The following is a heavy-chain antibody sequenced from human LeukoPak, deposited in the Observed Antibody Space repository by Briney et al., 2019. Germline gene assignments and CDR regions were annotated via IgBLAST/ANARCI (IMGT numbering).Heavy chain of an antibody. V-gene: IGHV3-7*01. D-gene: IGHD2-15*01. CDR1: GFTFSSYS. J-gene: IGHJ4*02. Sequence: GGSLRLSCAASGFTFSSYSMNWVRQAPGKGLEWVANINLDGGEKYYVDSVKGRFTISRDNAKNSLYLLMNSLRAEDTAVYYCARGARVVVDYWGQGTLVTVSS. CDR3: ARGARVVVDY. CDR2: INLDGGEK.